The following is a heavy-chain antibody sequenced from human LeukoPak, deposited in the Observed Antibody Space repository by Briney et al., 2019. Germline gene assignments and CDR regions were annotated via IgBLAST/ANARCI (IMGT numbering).Heavy chain of an antibody. CDR3: ARLSIAAAEYYFDY. J-gene: IGHJ4*02. CDR2: IYHSGSA. Sequence: SETLSLTCAVSGGSISSNNWWSWVRQPPGKGLEWIGEIYHSGSANYNPSLKSRVTISVDKSKNQFSLKLSSVTAADTAVYYCARLSIAAAEYYFDYWGQGTLVTVSS. V-gene: IGHV4-4*02. D-gene: IGHD6-13*01. CDR1: GGSISSNNW.